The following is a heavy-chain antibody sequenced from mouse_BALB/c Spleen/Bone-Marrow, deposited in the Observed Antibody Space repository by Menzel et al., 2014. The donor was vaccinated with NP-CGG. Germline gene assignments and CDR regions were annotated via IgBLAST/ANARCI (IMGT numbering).Heavy chain of an antibody. CDR2: ISNGGSTT. CDR1: GFTFSYYT. Sequence: EVKLMESGGGLVQPGGSLKLSCAASGFTFSYYTMSWVRQTPEKRLEWVAYISNGGSTTYHPDIVKGRFTISRDNAKNPLYLQVRSLKSGDAAVYYCARDGCGVGCAWDYWGQRTSLPVSS. CDR3: ARDGCGVGCAWDY. J-gene: IGHJ4*01. V-gene: IGHV5-12-2*01. D-gene: IGHD2-3*01.